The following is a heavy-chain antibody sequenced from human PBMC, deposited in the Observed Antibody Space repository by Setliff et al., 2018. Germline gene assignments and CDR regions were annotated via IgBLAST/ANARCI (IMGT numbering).Heavy chain of an antibody. CDR3: ARDPGGGHPSYYGVDV. Sequence: GGSLRLSCAASGFAFNSYALHWVRQAPGTRLEWVAVISFDGRVKYYADSVKGRFTISRDSSKNTVFLQMNDLRAEDTAVYYCARDPGGGHPSYYGVDVWGQGTTVTVSS. CDR1: GFAFNSYA. V-gene: IGHV3-30-3*01. J-gene: IGHJ6*02. CDR2: ISFDGRVK. D-gene: IGHD2-15*01.